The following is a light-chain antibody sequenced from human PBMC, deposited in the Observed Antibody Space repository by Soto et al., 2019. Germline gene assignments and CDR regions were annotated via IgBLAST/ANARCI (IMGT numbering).Light chain of an antibody. CDR1: SSDVGGYNF. Sequence: QSVLTQPASVSGSPGQSITISGTGTSSDVGGYNFVSWYQQHPGKAPRLMIFDVNNRPSGVSTRFSGSKSGNTASLTISGLQAEDEADYYCCSYSGSNTIVVFGGGTKLTVL. CDR2: DVN. CDR3: CSYSGSNTIVV. V-gene: IGLV2-14*03. J-gene: IGLJ2*01.